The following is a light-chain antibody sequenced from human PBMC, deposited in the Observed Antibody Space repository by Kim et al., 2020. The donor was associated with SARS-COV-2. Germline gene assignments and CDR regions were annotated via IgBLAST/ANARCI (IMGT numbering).Light chain of an antibody. CDR1: SSNIGAGYD. CDR3: QSYDNSLSGYV. J-gene: IGLJ1*01. Sequence: QSVLTQPPSVSGAPGQRVIISCTGSSSNIGAGYDVHWYQQFPGAAPKFLIYGNDNRPSGVPDRFSGSKSGTSASLAITGLQPEDEADYYCQSYDNSLSGYVFGTGTKVTVL. V-gene: IGLV1-40*01. CDR2: GND.